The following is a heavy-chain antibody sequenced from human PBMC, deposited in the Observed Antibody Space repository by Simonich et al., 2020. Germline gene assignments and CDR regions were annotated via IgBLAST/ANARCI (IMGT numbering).Heavy chain of an antibody. CDR2: ISAYNENT. CDR3: ARASRGTWWYYYFDY. J-gene: IGHJ4*02. CDR1: GYTFTSYG. Sequence: QVQLVQSGAEVKKPGASVKVSCKASGYTFTSYGISGVRQAPGQGLEWMGWISAYNENTNNAQKLQGRVTMTTAPATSTAYMELRSLGSDDTAVYYCARASRGTWWYYYFDYWGQGTLVTVSS. D-gene: IGHD2-15*01. V-gene: IGHV1-18*01.